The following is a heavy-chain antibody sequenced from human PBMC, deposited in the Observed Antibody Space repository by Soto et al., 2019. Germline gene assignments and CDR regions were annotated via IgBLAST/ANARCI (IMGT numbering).Heavy chain of an antibody. V-gene: IGHV3-48*02. CDR1: GFTFSSYS. J-gene: IGHJ4*02. Sequence: GGSMRLSCAASGFTFSSYSMNWVRQAPGKGLEWVSYISSGTTTIYYADSVKGRFTISRDNAKNSLYLQMNSLRDEDTAVYYCARDHYGDYIFDYWGQGTLVTVSS. D-gene: IGHD4-17*01. CDR2: ISSGTTTI. CDR3: ARDHYGDYIFDY.